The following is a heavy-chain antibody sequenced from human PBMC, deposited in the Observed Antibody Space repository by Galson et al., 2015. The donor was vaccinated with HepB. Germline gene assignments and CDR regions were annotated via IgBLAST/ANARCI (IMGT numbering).Heavy chain of an antibody. J-gene: IGHJ6*02. CDR2: ISSSSSYT. D-gene: IGHD5-12*01. Sequence: SLRLSCAASGFTXSDYYMSWIRQAPGKGLEWVSYISSSSSYTNYADSVKGRFTISRDNAKNSLYLQMNSLRAEDXAVYYCARDKYKLRSDYYYGMDVWGQXTTVTVSS. CDR3: ARDKYKLRSDYYYGMDV. V-gene: IGHV3-11*06. CDR1: GFTXSDYY.